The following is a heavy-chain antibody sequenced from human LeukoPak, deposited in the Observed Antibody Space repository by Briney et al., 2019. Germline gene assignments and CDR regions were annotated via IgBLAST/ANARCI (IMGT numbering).Heavy chain of an antibody. Sequence: SVKVSCKASGGTFSSYAISWVRQAPGQGLEWMGGIIPIFGTANYAQKFQGRVTITTDESTSTAYMELSSLRSEDTAVYYCARSSVPLLPSCSGGSCYSNYYYYMDVWAKGPRSPSP. D-gene: IGHD2-15*01. CDR3: ARSSVPLLPSCSGGSCYSNYYYYMDV. CDR2: IIPIFGTA. CDR1: GGTFSSYA. V-gene: IGHV1-69*05. J-gene: IGHJ6*03.